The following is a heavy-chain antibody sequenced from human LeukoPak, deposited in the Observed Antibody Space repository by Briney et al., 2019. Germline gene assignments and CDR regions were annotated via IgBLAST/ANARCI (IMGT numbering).Heavy chain of an antibody. CDR3: ARTNSGGFDP. Sequence: GGSLRLSCAASGFTFSRYWMHWVRQAPGKGLVWVSLINSDGSSANYADSVKGRFTISRDNAKNTVYLQMNSLRAEDTAVYYCARTNSGGFDPWGQGTLVTVSS. CDR2: INSDGSSA. V-gene: IGHV3-74*01. CDR1: GFTFSRYW. D-gene: IGHD2-21*01. J-gene: IGHJ5*02.